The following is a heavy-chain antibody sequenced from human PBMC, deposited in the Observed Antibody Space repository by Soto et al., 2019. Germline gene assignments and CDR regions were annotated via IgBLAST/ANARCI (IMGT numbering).Heavy chain of an antibody. V-gene: IGHV3-30*18. J-gene: IGHJ6*02. D-gene: IGHD2-15*01. CDR3: AKDGSPPALGCSGGSCYLGVLFYYGMDV. Sequence: GGSLRLSCAASGFTFSSYGMHWVRQAPGKGLEWVAVISYDGSNKYYADSVKGRFTISRDSSKNTLYLQMNSLRAEDTAVYYCAKDGSPPALGCSGGSCYLGVLFYYGMDVWGQGTTVTVSS. CDR1: GFTFSSYG. CDR2: ISYDGSNK.